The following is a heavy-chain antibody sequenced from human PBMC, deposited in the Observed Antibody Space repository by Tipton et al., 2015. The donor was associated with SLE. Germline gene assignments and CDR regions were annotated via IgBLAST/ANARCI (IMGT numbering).Heavy chain of an antibody. CDR2: ISSSGSTI. Sequence: GSLRLSCAASGFTFSSYSMNWVRQAPGKGLEWVSSISSSGSTIYYADSVKGRFTISRDNAKNSLYLQMNSLRAEDTAVYYCARRKSGQRGGAFDILGQGTMVTVSS. CDR1: GFTFSSYS. J-gene: IGHJ3*02. D-gene: IGHD3-10*01. CDR3: ARRKSGQRGGAFDI. V-gene: IGHV3-21*04.